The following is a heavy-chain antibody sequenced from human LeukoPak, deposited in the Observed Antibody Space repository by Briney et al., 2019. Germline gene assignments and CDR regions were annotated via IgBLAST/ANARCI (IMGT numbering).Heavy chain of an antibody. CDR3: ARDYNWFDP. Sequence: PSETLSLTCTVSGGSISSSSYYWGWIRQPPGKGLEWIGRIYTSGSTNYNPSLKSRVTISVDTSKNQFSLKLSSVTAADTAVYYCARDYNWFDPWGQGTLVTVSS. V-gene: IGHV4-61*02. CDR2: IYTSGST. CDR1: GGSISSSSYY. J-gene: IGHJ5*02.